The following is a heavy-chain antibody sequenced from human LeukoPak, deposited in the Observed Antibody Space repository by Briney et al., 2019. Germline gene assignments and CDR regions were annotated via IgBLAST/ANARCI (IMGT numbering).Heavy chain of an antibody. J-gene: IGHJ4*02. V-gene: IGHV3-23*01. CDR1: GFTFSNYG. Sequence: PGGSLGLSCVASGFTFSNYGMSWVRQAPGKGLEWVSVISDSGVGTYYADSVKGRFTISRDNSKNTLFLQLNSLRAEDTAVYYCATTLTNLLPRMYFTYWGQGTLVTVSS. CDR2: ISDSGVGT. D-gene: IGHD2/OR15-2a*01. CDR3: ATTLTNLLPRMYFTY.